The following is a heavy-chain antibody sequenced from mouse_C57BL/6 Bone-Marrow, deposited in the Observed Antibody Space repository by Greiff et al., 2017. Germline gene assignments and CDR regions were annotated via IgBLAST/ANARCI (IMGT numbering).Heavy chain of an antibody. CDR3: ARGGYGSSYAWFAY. CDR2: IYPRSGNT. J-gene: IGHJ3*01. CDR1: GYTFTSYG. V-gene: IGHV1-81*01. D-gene: IGHD1-1*01. Sequence: VQLQQSGAELARPGASVKLSCKASGYTFTSYGISWVKQRTGQGLEWIGEIYPRSGNTYYNEKFKGKATLTADKSSSTAYMELRILTSEDSAVYFCARGGYGSSYAWFAYWGQGTLVTVSA.